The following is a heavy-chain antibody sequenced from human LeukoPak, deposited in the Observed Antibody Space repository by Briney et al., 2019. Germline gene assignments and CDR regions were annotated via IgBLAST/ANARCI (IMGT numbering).Heavy chain of an antibody. D-gene: IGHD2-15*01. V-gene: IGHV4-34*01. Sequence: PSETLSLTCAVYGGSFSGYYWSWIRQPPGKGLEWIGEINHSGSTNYNPSLKSRVTISVDTSKNQFSLKLSSVTAADTAVYYCARGPEDLGMTSWYFDYWGQGTLVTVSS. J-gene: IGHJ4*02. CDR1: GGSFSGYY. CDR3: ARGPEDLGMTSWYFDY. CDR2: INHSGST.